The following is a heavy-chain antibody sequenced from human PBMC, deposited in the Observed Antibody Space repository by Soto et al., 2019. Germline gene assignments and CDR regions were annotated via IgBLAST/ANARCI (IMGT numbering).Heavy chain of an antibody. CDR1: GGTFSSYT. V-gene: IGHV1-69*08. CDR2: IIPILGIA. Sequence: QVQLVQSGAEVQKPGSSVKVSCKASGGTFSSYTISWVRQAPGQGLEWMGRIIPILGIANYAQKFQGRVTITADKSTSTAYMELSSLRSEDTAVYYCARENSSSFFDYYYYYMDVWGKGTTVTVSS. CDR3: ARENSSSFFDYYYYYMDV. D-gene: IGHD6-6*01. J-gene: IGHJ6*03.